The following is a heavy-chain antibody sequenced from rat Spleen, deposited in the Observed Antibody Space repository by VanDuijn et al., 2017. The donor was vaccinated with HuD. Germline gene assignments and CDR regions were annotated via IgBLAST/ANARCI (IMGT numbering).Heavy chain of an antibody. CDR3: ARGWERFGY. V-gene: IGHV2S12*01. CDR1: GFSLTNYH. CDR2: ISSGGNT. J-gene: IGHJ3*01. Sequence: QVQLKESGPGLVQPSQTLSLTCTVSGFSLTNYHVSWVRQPPGKGLEWIAAISSGGNTYYNSALKSRLSISRDISKSQVFLKMNSLQTEDTAMYFCARGWERFGYWGQGSLVTVSS. D-gene: IGHD5-1*01.